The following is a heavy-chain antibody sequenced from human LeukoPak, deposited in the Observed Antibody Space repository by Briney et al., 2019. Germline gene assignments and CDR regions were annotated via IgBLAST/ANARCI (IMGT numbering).Heavy chain of an antibody. J-gene: IGHJ4*02. CDR3: ARGKVAAAGFDY. CDR2: INHSGST. CDR1: GGSFGGYY. D-gene: IGHD6-13*01. V-gene: IGHV4-34*01. Sequence: SETLSLTCAVYGGSFGGYYWSWIRQPPGRGLEWIGEINHSGSTNYNPSLKSRVTISVDTSKNQFSLKLSSVTAADTAVYYCARGKVAAAGFDYWGQGTLVTVSS.